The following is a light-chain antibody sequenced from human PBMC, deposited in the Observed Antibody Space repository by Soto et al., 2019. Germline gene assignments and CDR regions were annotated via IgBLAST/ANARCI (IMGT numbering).Light chain of an antibody. V-gene: IGKV1-5*03. CDR2: KAS. CDR3: QQYNSYPLT. CDR1: QSISSW. J-gene: IGKJ5*01. Sequence: DIQMTQSPSTLSASVGDRVTITCRASQSISSWLAWYQQKPGKAPKLLIYKASSLESGVPSRFSGSGSGTEFPLTISSLQPDDFAPYYCQQYNSYPLTFGQGTRLEMK.